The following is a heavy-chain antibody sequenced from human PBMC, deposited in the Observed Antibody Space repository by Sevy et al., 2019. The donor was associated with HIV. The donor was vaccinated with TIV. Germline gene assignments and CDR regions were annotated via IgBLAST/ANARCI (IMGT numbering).Heavy chain of an antibody. CDR2: IYYSGST. D-gene: IGHD3-10*01. J-gene: IGHJ5*02. Sequence: SETLSLTCTVSGGSISSYYWSWIRQPPGKGLEWIGYIYYSGSTNYNPSLKSRVTISVDTSKNQVSLKLSSVTAADTAVYYWASVGGMHRFGEFWFDPWGQGTLVTVSS. CDR3: ASVGGMHRFGEFWFDP. V-gene: IGHV4-59*01. CDR1: GGSISSYY.